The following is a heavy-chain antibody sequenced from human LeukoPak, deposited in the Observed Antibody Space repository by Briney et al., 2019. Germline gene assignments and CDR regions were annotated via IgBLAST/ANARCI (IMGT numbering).Heavy chain of an antibody. D-gene: IGHD1-26*01. V-gene: IGHV6-1*01. CDR3: ARDPHGESGSYLGDVDY. Sequence: SQTLTLTCTISGDSVSSNSAAWNWIRQSPSRGLEWLGRTYYRSKWYNDYAVSVKSRITINPDTSKNQFSLQLNSVTPEDTAVYYCARDPHGESGSYLGDVDYWGQGTLVTVSS. CDR1: GDSVSSNSAA. J-gene: IGHJ4*02. CDR2: TYYRSKWYN.